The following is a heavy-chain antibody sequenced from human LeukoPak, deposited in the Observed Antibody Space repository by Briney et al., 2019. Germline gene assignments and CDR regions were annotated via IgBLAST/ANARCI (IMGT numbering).Heavy chain of an antibody. CDR1: GFTFSNAW. V-gene: IGHV3-15*01. CDR2: IKSKTDGGTT. Sequence: GGSLRLSCAASGFTFSNAWMSWVRQAPGKGLEWVGRIKSKTDGGTTDYAAPVKGRFTIPRDDSKNTLYLQTNSLKTEDTAVYYCTTIVGDRRGAFDIWGQGTMVTVSS. J-gene: IGHJ3*02. D-gene: IGHD1-26*01. CDR3: TTIVGDRRGAFDI.